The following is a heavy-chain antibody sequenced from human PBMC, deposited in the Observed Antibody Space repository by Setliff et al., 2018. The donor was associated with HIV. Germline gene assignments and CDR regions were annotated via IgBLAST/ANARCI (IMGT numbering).Heavy chain of an antibody. CDR2: ISSSSRSK. Sequence: GGSLRLSCAASGFTFSSSEMNWVRQAPGKGLEWVSSISSSSRSKYYADSVKGRFTISRDNAKNSLYLQMNSLTAEDTAVYYCARDVSWRVRTYIDYWGQGALVTVSS. CDR1: GFTFSSSE. D-gene: IGHD3-3*01. V-gene: IGHV3-21*01. CDR3: ARDVSWRVRTYIDY. J-gene: IGHJ4*02.